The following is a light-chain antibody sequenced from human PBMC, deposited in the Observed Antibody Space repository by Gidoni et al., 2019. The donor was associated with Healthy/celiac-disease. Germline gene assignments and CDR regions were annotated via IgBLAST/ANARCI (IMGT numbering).Light chain of an antibody. J-gene: IGLJ2*01. V-gene: IGLV3-21*04. CDR1: NIGSKS. Sequence: SYVLTQPPSVSVAPGKTARITCGGNNIGSKSVHWYQQKPGQAPVLVIYYDSDRPSGIPERFSGSNSGNTANLTISRVEAGDEADYYCQVWDSSSDHPYVFGGGTKLTVL. CDR3: QVWDSSSDHPYV. CDR2: YDS.